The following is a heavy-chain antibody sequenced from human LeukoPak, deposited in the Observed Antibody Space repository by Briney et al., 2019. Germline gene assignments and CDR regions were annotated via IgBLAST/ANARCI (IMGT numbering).Heavy chain of an antibody. CDR1: GFTFSSYW. V-gene: IGHV3-7*03. J-gene: IGHJ4*02. CDR3: AKDAAANVDYPYYFDY. D-gene: IGHD4-11*01. Sequence: PGGSLRLSCAASGFTFSSYWMSWVRQAPGKGLEWVANIKQDGSEKYYVDSVKGRFTISRDNAKNSLYLQMNSLRAEDTAVYYCAKDAAANVDYPYYFDYWGQGALVTVSS. CDR2: IKQDGSEK.